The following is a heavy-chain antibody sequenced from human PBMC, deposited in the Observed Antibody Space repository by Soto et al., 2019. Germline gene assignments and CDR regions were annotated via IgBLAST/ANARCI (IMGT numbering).Heavy chain of an antibody. Sequence: ASVKVSCKSSGYSLSDYCIHWVRQAPGQGLEWLGWMNPDDGGPNYAQNFQGRVIMTRDTSTDTDYMELTRLTSDDTAVYFCVEDLRRQWRRLDPESYTGMDLWGQGTMVTVYS. V-gene: IGHV1-2*02. D-gene: IGHD6-19*01. CDR2: MNPDDGGP. CDR3: VEDLRRQWRRLDPESYTGMDL. CDR1: GYSLSDYC. J-gene: IGHJ6*02.